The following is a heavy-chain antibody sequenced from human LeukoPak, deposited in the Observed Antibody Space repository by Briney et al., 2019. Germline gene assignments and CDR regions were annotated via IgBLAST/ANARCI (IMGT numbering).Heavy chain of an antibody. J-gene: IGHJ1*01. CDR2: MNPNSGNT. D-gene: IGHD6-19*01. CDR3: ARVGEVAVAGTTAEYFQH. Sequence: SVKVSCKASGYTFTSYDINWVRQATGQGLEWMGWMNPNSGNTGYAQKFQGRVTMTRNTSISTAYMELSSLRSEDTAVYYCARVGEVAVAGTTAEYFQHWGQGTLVTVSS. CDR1: GYTFTSYD. V-gene: IGHV1-8*01.